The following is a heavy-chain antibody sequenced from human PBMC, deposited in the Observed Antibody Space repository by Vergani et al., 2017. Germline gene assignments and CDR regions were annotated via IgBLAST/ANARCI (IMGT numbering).Heavy chain of an antibody. J-gene: IGHJ6*03. Sequence: EVQLVESGGGLVKPGGSLRLSCAASGFTFSSYSMNWVRQAPGKGLEWVSSISSSSSYISYADSVKGRFTISRDNAKNSLYLQMNSLRAEDTAVYYCARDGWELLDYFYYMDVWGKGTTVTVSS. V-gene: IGHV3-21*01. CDR1: GFTFSSYS. CDR3: ARDGWELLDYFYYMDV. D-gene: IGHD1-26*01. CDR2: ISSSSSYI.